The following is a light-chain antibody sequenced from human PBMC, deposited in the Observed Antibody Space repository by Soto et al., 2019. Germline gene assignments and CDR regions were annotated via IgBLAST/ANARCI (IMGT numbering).Light chain of an antibody. V-gene: IGKV1-17*02. CDR2: GAS. CDR1: QGIRID. Sequence: DIQMTQSPSSLSASVGDRVTITCRASQGIRIDLGWFQQRPGKAPKRLIYGASSLQSGVPSRFSGSGSGTEFTLTISNLQPEDFATYYFLQHNSFPRTFGQGTKVEIK. CDR3: LQHNSFPRT. J-gene: IGKJ1*01.